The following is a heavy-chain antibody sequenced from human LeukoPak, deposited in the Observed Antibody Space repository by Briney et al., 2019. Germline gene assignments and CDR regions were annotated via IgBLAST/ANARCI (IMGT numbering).Heavy chain of an antibody. Sequence: GGSLRLSCAASGFTFSSYSMNWVRQAPGKGLEWVSSISSSSSYIYYADSVKGRFTISRDNAKNTLYLQMNSLRAEDTVVYYCATAVHDYGDYWGQGTLVTVSS. CDR3: ATAVHDYGDY. CDR2: ISSSSSYI. CDR1: GFTFSSYS. V-gene: IGHV3-21*01. J-gene: IGHJ4*02. D-gene: IGHD6-6*01.